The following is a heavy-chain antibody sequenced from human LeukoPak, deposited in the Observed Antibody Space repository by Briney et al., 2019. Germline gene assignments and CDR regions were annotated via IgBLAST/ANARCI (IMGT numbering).Heavy chain of an antibody. CDR3: ARDCSGGSCDWYYFDY. J-gene: IGHJ4*02. V-gene: IGHV1-2*02. CDR2: INPNSGGT. Sequence: ASVKVSCKASGYTFTGYYMHWVRRAPGQGLEWMGWINPNSGGTNYAQKFQGRVTMTRDTSISTAYMDLSRLTSDDTAVYYCARDCSGGSCDWYYFDYWGQGTLVTVSS. D-gene: IGHD2-15*01. CDR1: GYTFTGYY.